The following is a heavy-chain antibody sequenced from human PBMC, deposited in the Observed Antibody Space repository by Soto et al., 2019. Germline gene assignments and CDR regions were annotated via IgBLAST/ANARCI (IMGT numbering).Heavy chain of an antibody. V-gene: IGHV3-64*01. J-gene: IGHJ6*03. D-gene: IGHD6-6*01. CDR3: ARRARPDFYYMDD. Sequence: EVQLAESGGGLAQPGGSLRLSCAASGFTLSGYAMDWVSQAPGMGLEYVSGISSNGVGTYYANSVQGRFTISRDNSKNTVYLQMGSLRPEDMAVYYCARRARPDFYYMDDWGKGTTVTVSS. CDR1: GFTLSGYA. CDR2: ISSNGVGT.